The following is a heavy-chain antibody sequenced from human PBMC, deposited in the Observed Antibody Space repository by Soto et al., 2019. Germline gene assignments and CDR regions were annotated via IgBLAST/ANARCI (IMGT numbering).Heavy chain of an antibody. CDR3: ARAETYYDFWSGYHRTYYFDY. CDR1: GGSISSGDYY. Sequence: PSETLSLTCTVSGGSISSGDYYWSWIRQPPGKGLEWIGYIYYSGSTYYNPSLKSRVTISVDTSKNQFSLKLSSVTAADTAVYYCARAETYYDFWSGYHRTYYFDYWGQGTLVTVS. V-gene: IGHV4-30-4*01. D-gene: IGHD3-3*01. CDR2: IYYSGST. J-gene: IGHJ4*02.